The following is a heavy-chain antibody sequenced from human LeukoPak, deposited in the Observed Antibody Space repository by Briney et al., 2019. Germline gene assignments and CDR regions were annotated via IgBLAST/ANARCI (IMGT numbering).Heavy chain of an antibody. V-gene: IGHV5-51*01. J-gene: IGHJ4*02. CDR3: ARRSFHDSSVYYYRGAPVYYFDY. CDR1: GYSFTSYW. D-gene: IGHD3-22*01. CDR2: IYPGDSDT. Sequence: GESLKISCKGSGYSFTSYWIGWVRQMPGKGLEWMGIIYPGDSDTRYSPSFQGQVTISADKSISTAYLQWSSLKASDTAMYYCARRSFHDSSVYYYRGAPVYYFDYWGQGTLVTVSS.